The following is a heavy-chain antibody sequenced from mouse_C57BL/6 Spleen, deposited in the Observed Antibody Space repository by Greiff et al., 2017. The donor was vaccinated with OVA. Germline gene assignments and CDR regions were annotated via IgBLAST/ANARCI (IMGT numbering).Heavy chain of an antibody. CDR1: GFTFSSSA. CDR3: TREGYYGSSYFDY. V-gene: IGHV5-9-1*02. D-gene: IGHD1-1*01. J-gene: IGHJ2*01. CDR2: ISSGGDYI. Sequence: EVMLVESGEGLVKPGGSLKLSCAASGFTFSSSAMSWVRQTPEKRLEWVAYISSGGDYIYYADTVKGRFTISRDNARNTLYLQMSSLKSEDTAMYYCTREGYYGSSYFDYWGQGTTLTVSS.